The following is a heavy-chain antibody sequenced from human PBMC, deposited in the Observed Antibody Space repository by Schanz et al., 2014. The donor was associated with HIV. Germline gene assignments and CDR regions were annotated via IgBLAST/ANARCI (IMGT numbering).Heavy chain of an antibody. J-gene: IGHJ6*02. CDR3: ARAAFSSEYYYGMDV. CDR2: IIPIFGTS. D-gene: IGHD3-3*02. Sequence: QVQLVQSGAEVKKPGSSVKVSCKASGGTFSNYAINWVRQAPGQGLEWMGGIIPIFGTSNYAQKFQGRVTITADESTSTAYMELSSLRSEDTAVYYCARAAFSSEYYYGMDVWGQGTTVTVSS. V-gene: IGHV1-69*01. CDR1: GGTFSNYA.